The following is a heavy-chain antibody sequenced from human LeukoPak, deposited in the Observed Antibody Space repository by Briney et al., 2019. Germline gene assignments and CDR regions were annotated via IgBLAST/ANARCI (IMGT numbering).Heavy chain of an antibody. D-gene: IGHD3-9*01. CDR1: GGSISSGSYY. J-gene: IGHJ5*02. CDR2: IYTSGST. CDR3: ARGDYDILTGYLNWFDP. Sequence: SETLSLTCTVSGGSISSGSYYWSWIRQPTGKGLEWIGRIYTSGSTNYNPSLKSRVTISVDTSKNQFSLKLSSVTAADTAMYYCARGDYDILTGYLNWFDPWGQGTLVTVSS. V-gene: IGHV4-61*02.